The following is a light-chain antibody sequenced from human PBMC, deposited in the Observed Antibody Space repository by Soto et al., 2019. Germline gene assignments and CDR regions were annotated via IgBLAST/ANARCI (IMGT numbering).Light chain of an antibody. CDR1: KSNIGADYC. J-gene: IGLJ2*01. Sequence: QSVLTQPPSVSGAPGQRVTISCTGSKSNIGADYCVHWYQQLPGTAPKVLIYSNANRPSGVPERFSAAKSGNSASLAITGLQIEDESDYYCQSYDGRRRGLLFGVGTKLTVL. CDR2: SNA. CDR3: QSYDGRRRGLL. V-gene: IGLV1-40*01.